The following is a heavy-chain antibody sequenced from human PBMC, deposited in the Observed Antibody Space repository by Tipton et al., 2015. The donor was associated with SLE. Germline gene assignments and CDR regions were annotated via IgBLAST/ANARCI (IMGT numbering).Heavy chain of an antibody. CDR1: GFTFSSYA. V-gene: IGHV3-23*01. Sequence: SLRLSCATSGFTFSSYALSWVRRAPGKGLEWVSAISGGGGSTYYADFVKGRFSISIDKSKKTLFLQMNSPRVDDTAVYFCARGRGGEFLDYWGQGTLVTVSS. CDR2: ISGGGGST. D-gene: IGHD3-16*01. CDR3: ARGRGGEFLDY. J-gene: IGHJ4*02.